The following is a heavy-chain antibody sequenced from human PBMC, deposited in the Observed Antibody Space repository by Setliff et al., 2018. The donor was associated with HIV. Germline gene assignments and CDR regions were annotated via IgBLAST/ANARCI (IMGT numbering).Heavy chain of an antibody. J-gene: IGHJ4*02. Sequence: SETLSLTCSVSGGSISSGSYYWSWIRQPPGKGLEWIGHIYYSGDTNYSPSLKSRVTISVDTSKNQFSLKLRSVTAADTAVYYCARGPSLQTTLFDYWGQGTLVTVSS. CDR1: GGSISSGSYY. V-gene: IGHV4-61*01. CDR2: IYYSGDT. CDR3: ARGPSLQTTLFDY.